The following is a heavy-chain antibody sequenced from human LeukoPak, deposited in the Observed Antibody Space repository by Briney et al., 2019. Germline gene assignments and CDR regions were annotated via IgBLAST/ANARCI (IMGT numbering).Heavy chain of an antibody. Sequence: PGGSLRLSCAASGFTFSSYGMHWVRQAPGKGLEWVAVTSYDGSNKYYADSVKGRFTISRDNSKNTLYLQMNSLRAEDTAVYYCAKDLRYYDSSGYYYWGQGTLVTVSS. CDR1: GFTFSSYG. D-gene: IGHD3-22*01. CDR3: AKDLRYYDSSGYYY. J-gene: IGHJ4*02. CDR2: TSYDGSNK. V-gene: IGHV3-30*18.